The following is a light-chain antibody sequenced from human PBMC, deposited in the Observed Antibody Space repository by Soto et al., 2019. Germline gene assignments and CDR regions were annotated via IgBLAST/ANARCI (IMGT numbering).Light chain of an antibody. CDR2: GAS. Sequence: EIVMTQSPATLSVSPGERATISCRASQRVSSNLAWYQQKPGQAPRLLIYGASTRATGIPARFSGSGSGTEFTLTISSLQSEDFAIYYCQHYNNWPPWTFGQGTKVEIK. CDR3: QHYNNWPPWT. V-gene: IGKV3-15*01. CDR1: QRVSSN. J-gene: IGKJ1*01.